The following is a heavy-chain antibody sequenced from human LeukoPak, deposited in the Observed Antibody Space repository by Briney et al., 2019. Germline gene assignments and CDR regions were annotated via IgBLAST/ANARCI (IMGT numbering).Heavy chain of an antibody. V-gene: IGHV3-23*01. CDR3: AKVFSSSWYRAYYFDY. J-gene: IGHJ4*02. D-gene: IGHD6-13*01. Sequence: GGSLRLSCTASGFTLSSYAMSWVRQAPGEGLEWVSTISGSGGSTYYADSVKGRFTISRDNSKNTLYLQMNSLRAEDTAVYYCAKVFSSSWYRAYYFDYWGQGTLVTVSS. CDR2: ISGSGGST. CDR1: GFTLSSYA.